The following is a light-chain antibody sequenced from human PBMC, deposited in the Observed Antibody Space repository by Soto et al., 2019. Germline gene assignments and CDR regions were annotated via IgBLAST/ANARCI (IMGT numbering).Light chain of an antibody. CDR3: ETWDSNTRA. V-gene: IGLV4-60*02. Sequence: QSALTQSSSASASLGSSVKRTCTLSSGHSSYIIAWHQQQPGKAPRYLMKLEGSGSYNKGSGVPDRFSGSSSGADRYLTISNLQFEDEADYYCETWDSNTRAFGGGTKLTVL. CDR1: SGHSSYI. CDR2: LEGSGSY. J-gene: IGLJ3*02.